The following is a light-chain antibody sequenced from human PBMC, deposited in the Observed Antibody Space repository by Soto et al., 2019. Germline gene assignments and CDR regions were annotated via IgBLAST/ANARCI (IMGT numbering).Light chain of an antibody. CDR2: DVS. V-gene: IGLV2-11*01. CDR3: CSYAGTNSFV. Sequence: QSALIQPPSVSGSPGQSVTISCTGTCSDVGAYNYVSWYQQHPGKAPKFMIYDVSKRPSGVPDRFSGSKSGNTASLTISGLQAEDKADYYCCSYAGTNSFVFGTGTKVTVL. CDR1: CSDVGAYNY. J-gene: IGLJ1*01.